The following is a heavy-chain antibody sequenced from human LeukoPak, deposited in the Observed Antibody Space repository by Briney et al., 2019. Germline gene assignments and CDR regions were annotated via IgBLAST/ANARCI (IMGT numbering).Heavy chain of an antibody. J-gene: IGHJ5*02. CDR1: GGSFSGYY. V-gene: IGHV4-34*01. Sequence: SETLSLTCAVYGGSFSGYYWSWIRQPPGKGLEWIGEINHSGSTNYNPSLKSRVTISVDTSKNQFSLKLSSVTAADTAVYYCAGFTPALDPWGQGTLVTVSS. CDR2: INHSGST. D-gene: IGHD2-15*01. CDR3: AGFTPALDP.